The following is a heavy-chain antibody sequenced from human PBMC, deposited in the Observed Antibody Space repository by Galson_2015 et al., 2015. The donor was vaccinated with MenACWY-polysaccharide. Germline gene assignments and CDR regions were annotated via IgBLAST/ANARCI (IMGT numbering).Heavy chain of an antibody. J-gene: IGHJ4*02. V-gene: IGHV3-23*01. CDR2: ISGSGASK. D-gene: IGHD5/OR15-5a*01. Sequence: SLRLSCATSGFTFSSYTMSWVRQAPGKGLEWVSGISGSGASKYYADSVKGRFTISRDNVKNTMYLQMNSLRDAATAVYYCANPAFSTRRPSDVDYWGQGTLVTVSS. CDR3: ANPAFSTRRPSDVDY. CDR1: GFTFSSYT.